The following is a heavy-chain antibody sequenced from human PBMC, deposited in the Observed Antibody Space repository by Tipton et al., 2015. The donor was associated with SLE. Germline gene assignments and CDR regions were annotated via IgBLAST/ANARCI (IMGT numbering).Heavy chain of an antibody. Sequence: TLSLTCTVSGGSISSGTYYWTWIRQPAGKGLEWIGRIYPSGSTNYNPSLKRRVSMSIDTSKNQFSLKLSSVTAADTAVYYCARYSSPSYFDYWGQGTLVTVSS. D-gene: IGHD1-26*01. V-gene: IGHV4-61*02. J-gene: IGHJ4*02. CDR2: IYPSGST. CDR3: ARYSSPSYFDY. CDR1: GGSISSGTYY.